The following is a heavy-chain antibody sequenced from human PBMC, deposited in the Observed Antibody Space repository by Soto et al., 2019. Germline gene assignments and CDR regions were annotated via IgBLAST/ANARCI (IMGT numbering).Heavy chain of an antibody. D-gene: IGHD3-10*01. J-gene: IGHJ4*02. CDR3: ASDYHGGQSDY. CDR2: IYYSGST. Sequence: QVQLQESGPGLVKPSETLSLTCSVSGGSITASHYYWSWIRQPPGKGLEWIGNIYYSGSTAYNPSLKSRLTRSVDTSKNLSSLTLNPVTDADTAVYDCASDYHGGQSDYWCQGTLVTVSS. V-gene: IGHV4-39*01. CDR1: GGSITASHYY.